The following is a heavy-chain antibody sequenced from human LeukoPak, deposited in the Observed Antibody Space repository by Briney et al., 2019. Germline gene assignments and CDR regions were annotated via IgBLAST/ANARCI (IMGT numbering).Heavy chain of an antibody. J-gene: IGHJ4*02. V-gene: IGHV4-59*08. CDR1: GGSISSYY. D-gene: IGHD3-10*02. Sequence: SETLSLTCTVSGGSISSYYWSWIRQPPGKGLEWIGYIYYSGSTNYNPSLKSRVTISVDTSKNQFSLKLSSVTAADTAVYNCARVVRGGPFDYWGQGTLVTVSS. CDR3: ARVVRGGPFDY. CDR2: IYYSGST.